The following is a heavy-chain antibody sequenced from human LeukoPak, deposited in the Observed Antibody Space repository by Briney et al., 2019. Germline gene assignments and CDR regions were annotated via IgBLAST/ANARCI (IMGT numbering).Heavy chain of an antibody. CDR2: IYSGGSGST. CDR3: AHRKATSWAHDY. D-gene: IGHD2-2*01. CDR1: GFTVSSSY. J-gene: IGHJ4*02. Sequence: GGSLRLSCAASGFTVSSSYISWVRQAPGKGLEWVSVIYSGGSGSTYYAHSVKGRFTISRDNSKNTLNLQMNSLRAEDTAVYYCAHRKATSWAHDYWGQGTLVTVSS. V-gene: IGHV3-53*01.